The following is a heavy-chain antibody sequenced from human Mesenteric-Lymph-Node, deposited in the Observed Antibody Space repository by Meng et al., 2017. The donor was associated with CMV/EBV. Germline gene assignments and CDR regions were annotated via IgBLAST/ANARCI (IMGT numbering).Heavy chain of an antibody. V-gene: IGHV3-30-3*01. CDR2: ISYDGSNK. CDR3: ARAYYYDSSGYPFDY. CDR1: GFTFSNAW. J-gene: IGHJ4*02. D-gene: IGHD3-22*01. Sequence: GESLKISCAASGFTFSNAWMSWVRQAPGKGLEWVAVISYDGSNKYYADSVKGRFTISRDNSKNTLYLQMNSLRAEDTAVYYCARAYYYDSSGYPFDYWGQGTLVTVSS.